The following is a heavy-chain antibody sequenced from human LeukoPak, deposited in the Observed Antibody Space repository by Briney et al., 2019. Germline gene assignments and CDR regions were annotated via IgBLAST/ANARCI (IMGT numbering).Heavy chain of an antibody. J-gene: IGHJ4*02. D-gene: IGHD6-13*01. CDR2: IYYSGST. V-gene: IGHV4-39*07. Sequence: SETLSLTCTVSGGSISSSSYYWGWIRQPPGKGLEWIGSIYYSGSTYYNPSLKSRVTISVDTSKNQFSLKLSSVTAADTAVYYCARDGRVAAAGVGSFDYWGQGTLVTVSS. CDR3: ARDGRVAAAGVGSFDY. CDR1: GGSISSSSYY.